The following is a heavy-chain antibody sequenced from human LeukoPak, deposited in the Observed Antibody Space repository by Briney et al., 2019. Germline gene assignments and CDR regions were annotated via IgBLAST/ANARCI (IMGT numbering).Heavy chain of an antibody. D-gene: IGHD3-10*01. CDR2: VSYSGFT. J-gene: IGHJ4*02. V-gene: IGHV4-59*11. CDR1: RGSLSSHS. CDR3: ARATGGLTLFDY. Sequence: PSETLSLTCTVSRGSLSSHSWSWIRQPPGKGLDWIGSVSYSGFTKYNPSLESRVSMSVDTSKDQFSLRLSSVTAADTAFYYCARATGGLTLFDYWGQGTPVTVPS.